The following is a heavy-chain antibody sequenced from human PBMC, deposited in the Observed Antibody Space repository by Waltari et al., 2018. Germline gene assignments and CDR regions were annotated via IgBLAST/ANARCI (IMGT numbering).Heavy chain of an antibody. Sequence: EVQLVESGGGLVQPGGSLRLSCAASGFTFSSYAMSWVRQAPGKGLEWVSAISGSGGSTYYADSVKGRFTISSDNSKNTLYLQMNSLRAEDTAVYYCAREGVLTVTTFSRYGMDVWGQGTTVTVSS. CDR3: AREGVLTVTTFSRYGMDV. J-gene: IGHJ6*02. V-gene: IGHV3-23*04. D-gene: IGHD4-17*01. CDR1: GFTFSSYA. CDR2: ISGSGGST.